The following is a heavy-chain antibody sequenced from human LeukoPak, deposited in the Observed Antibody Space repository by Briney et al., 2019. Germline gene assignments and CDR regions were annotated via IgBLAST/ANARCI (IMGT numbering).Heavy chain of an antibody. Sequence: GGSLRLSCAASEFTFISYSMNWVRQAPGKGLEWVSYISSSSGSIYYADSVKGRFTISRDNAKNSLYLQMNSLRDEDTAVYYCARDGGQYSGNWYTGYGMDVWGQGTTVTVSS. D-gene: IGHD6-13*01. CDR2: ISSSSGSI. J-gene: IGHJ6*02. V-gene: IGHV3-48*02. CDR1: EFTFISYS. CDR3: ARDGGQYSGNWYTGYGMDV.